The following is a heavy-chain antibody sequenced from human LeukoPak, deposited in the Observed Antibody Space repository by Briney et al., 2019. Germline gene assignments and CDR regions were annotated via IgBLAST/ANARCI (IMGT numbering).Heavy chain of an antibody. Sequence: PGVTLRLSCAASGFTFSSYWMSWVRQAPGKGLEWVAGISYDGRNKDYADSVKGRFTISRDNSKNTLYLQMNSLRAEDTAVYYCARVIYCDDYWGQGTLVTVSS. D-gene: IGHD2-21*01. J-gene: IGHJ4*02. V-gene: IGHV3-30*03. CDR3: ARVIYCDDY. CDR2: ISYDGRNK. CDR1: GFTFSSYW.